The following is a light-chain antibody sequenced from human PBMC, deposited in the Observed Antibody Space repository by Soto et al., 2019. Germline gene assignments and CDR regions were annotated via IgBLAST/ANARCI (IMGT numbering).Light chain of an antibody. V-gene: IGLV2-23*02. J-gene: IGLJ1*01. CDR2: EVN. CDR1: SSDIGNYNL. Sequence: QSVLTQPASVSGSPGQSITISCTGTSSDIGNYNLVSWFQQHPGKAPKLFIYEVNRRPSGVSDRLSGSKSANTASLTISGLQAEDEAAYYCFSYAGAGTFVFGTGTKVTVL. CDR3: FSYAGAGTFV.